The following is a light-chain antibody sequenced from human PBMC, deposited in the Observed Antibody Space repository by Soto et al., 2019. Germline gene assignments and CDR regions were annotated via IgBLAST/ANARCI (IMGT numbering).Light chain of an antibody. J-gene: IGKJ3*01. Sequence: EIVMTQSPATLSVSPGERATLSCRASQSVSGNLAWYQQKPDQAPRLLIYAASTRATGIPARFSGSGSGTEFTLTISSLQSEDYNWPPITFGPGTKVDIK. CDR2: AAS. CDR1: QSVSGN. V-gene: IGKV3-15*01. CDR3: T.